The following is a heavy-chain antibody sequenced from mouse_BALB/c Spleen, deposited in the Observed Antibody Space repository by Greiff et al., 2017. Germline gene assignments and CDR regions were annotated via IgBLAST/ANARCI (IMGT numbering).Heavy chain of an antibody. Sequence: EVMLVESGGGLVKPGGSLKLSCAASGFTFSDYYMYWVRQTPEKRLEWVATISDGGSYTYYTDSVKGRFTISRDNAKNNLYLEMSSLKSEDTAMYYCARGGSYDGYYYFDYWGQGTTLTVSA. CDR2: ISDGGSYT. J-gene: IGHJ2*01. D-gene: IGHD2-3*01. V-gene: IGHV5-4*02. CDR3: ARGGSYDGYYYFDY. CDR1: GFTFSDYY.